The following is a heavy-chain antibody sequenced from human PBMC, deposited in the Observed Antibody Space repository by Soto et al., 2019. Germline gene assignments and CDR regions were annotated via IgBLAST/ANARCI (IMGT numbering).Heavy chain of an antibody. V-gene: IGHV4-34*01. CDR3: ARGSAVAGTNYYGMDV. CDR1: GGSFSGYY. D-gene: IGHD6-19*01. CDR2: INHSGST. J-gene: IGHJ6*02. Sequence: SETLSLTCAVYGGSFSGYYWTWIRQPPGTGLEWIGEINHSGSTNYNPSLKSRVTISVDTTKNQFSLKLSSVTAADTAVYYCARGSAVAGTNYYGMDVWGQGTTVTVSS.